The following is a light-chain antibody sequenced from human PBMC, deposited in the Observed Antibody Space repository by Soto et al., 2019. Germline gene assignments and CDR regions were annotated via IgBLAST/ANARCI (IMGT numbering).Light chain of an antibody. CDR3: AAWDDSLNGWV. CDR1: NSNIAINA. J-gene: IGLJ3*02. CDR2: SNN. V-gene: IGLV1-44*01. Sequence: QSALTQAPSASATPGQRVTVSCSGGNSNIAINAVNWYQQLPGTAPKLLIYSNNHRPSGVPDRFSGSKSGTSASLAISGLQSDDEGDYYCAAWDDSLNGWVFGGGTKLTVL.